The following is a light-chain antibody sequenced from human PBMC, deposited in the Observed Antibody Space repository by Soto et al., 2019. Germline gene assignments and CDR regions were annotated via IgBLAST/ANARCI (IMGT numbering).Light chain of an antibody. CDR3: SSYTTSSAFYV. CDR2: DVS. J-gene: IGLJ1*01. V-gene: IGLV2-14*01. Sequence: QSALTQPASVSGSPGQSITISCTGTSSDVGGYSYVSWYQQHPGKAPKLMIYDVSNRPSGVSNRFSGSKSGNTASLTISGLQAEDEADYYCSSYTTSSAFYVFGIGTKVTVL. CDR1: SSDVGGYSY.